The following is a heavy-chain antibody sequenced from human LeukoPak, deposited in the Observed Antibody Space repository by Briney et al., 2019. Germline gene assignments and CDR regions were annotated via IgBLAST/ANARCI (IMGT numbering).Heavy chain of an antibody. CDR3: ATHPPKLCTGGSCSDY. CDR2: IYYSGST. J-gene: IGHJ4*02. Sequence: LRLSCAASGFSFSDHYMDWVRQAPGKGLEWIGYIYYSGSTNYNPSLKSRVTISIDTSKNQFSLKLSSVTAADTAVYYCATHPPKLCTGGSCSDYWGQGTLVTVSS. V-gene: IGHV4-59*11. CDR1: GFSFSDHY. D-gene: IGHD2-15*01.